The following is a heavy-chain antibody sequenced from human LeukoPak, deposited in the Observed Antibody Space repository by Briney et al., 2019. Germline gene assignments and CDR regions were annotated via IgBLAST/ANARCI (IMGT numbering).Heavy chain of an antibody. J-gene: IGHJ5*02. D-gene: IGHD6-13*01. Sequence: GESLKTSCKGSGYSFTSYWIGWVRQMPGKGLEWMGIIYPGDSDTRYSPSFQGQVTISADKSISTAYLQWSSLKASDTAMYYCARRADSSSWYGSWFDPWGQGTLVTVSS. V-gene: IGHV5-51*01. CDR1: GYSFTSYW. CDR3: ARRADSSSWYGSWFDP. CDR2: IYPGDSDT.